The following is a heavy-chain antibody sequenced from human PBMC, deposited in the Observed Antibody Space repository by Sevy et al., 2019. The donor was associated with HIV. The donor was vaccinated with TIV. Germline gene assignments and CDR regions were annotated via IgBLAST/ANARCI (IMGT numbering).Heavy chain of an antibody. V-gene: IGHV3-30*03. D-gene: IGHD3-16*01. Sequence: GGSLRLSCAAPGFTFSSYDMHWVRQAPGKGLEWVAVISYDGSNKFYLDSVKGRFTIYGDDSRCTLYLQLSSLVAEDTAVYYCASVAFTFGGDPYDKHYFMDVWGKGTTVTVSS. CDR3: ASVAFTFGGDPYDKHYFMDV. J-gene: IGHJ6*03. CDR1: GFTFSSYD. CDR2: ISYDGSNK.